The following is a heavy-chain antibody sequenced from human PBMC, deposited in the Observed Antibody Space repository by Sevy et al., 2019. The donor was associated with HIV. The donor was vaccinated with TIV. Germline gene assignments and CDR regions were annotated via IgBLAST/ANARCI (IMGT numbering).Heavy chain of an antibody. J-gene: IGHJ4*02. V-gene: IGHV3-49*03. CDR2: ITRNSYEAYGGTR. CDR3: SRALATAVTPEYYFDY. CDR1: GFTFDDYA. D-gene: IGHD2-15*01. Sequence: GESLKISCTASGFTFDDYAMSWFRQAPGKGLEWVAFITRNSYEAYGGTREYAASVKGRFTISRDDSKSIAYLKMNSLKTEDTAMYYCSRALATAVTPEYYFDYWGQGTLVTVSS.